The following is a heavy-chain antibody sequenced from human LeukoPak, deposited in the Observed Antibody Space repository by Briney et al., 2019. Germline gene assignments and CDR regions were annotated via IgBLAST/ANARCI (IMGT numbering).Heavy chain of an antibody. CDR2: IYNSGST. V-gene: IGHV4-59*11. D-gene: IGHD2-2*01. Sequence: SETLSLTCTVSGGSISSHYWSRIRQPPGKGLEWVGYIYNSGSTNYNPSLKSRVTISVDTSKNQFSLKMSSVTAADTAVYYCARVQYCSTTSCPIDPWGQGTLVTVSS. CDR3: ARVQYCSTTSCPIDP. J-gene: IGHJ5*02. CDR1: GGSISSHY.